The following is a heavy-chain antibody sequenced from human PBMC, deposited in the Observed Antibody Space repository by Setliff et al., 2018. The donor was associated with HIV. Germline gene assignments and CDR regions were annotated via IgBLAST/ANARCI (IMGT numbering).Heavy chain of an antibody. D-gene: IGHD3-10*01. V-gene: IGHV3-66*02. CDR2: SGNGGII. J-gene: IGHJ4*02. CDR3: ARHDVVRGAIDN. CDR1: GFTFNSYW. Sequence: GGSLRLSCVASGFTFNSYWMYWVRQAPGKGLEWVSTSGNGGIIVYTDSVKGRFTMSRDNSKNTLYVQMNSLRAEDTAVYYCARHDVVRGAIDNWGQGTLVTVSS.